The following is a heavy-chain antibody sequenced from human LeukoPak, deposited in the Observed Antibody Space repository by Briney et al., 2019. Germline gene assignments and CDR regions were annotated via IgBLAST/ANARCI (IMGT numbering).Heavy chain of an antibody. Sequence: GGSLRLSCAASGFTFINAWMNWVRQAPGKGLEWVSSISSSSSYIYYADSVKGRFTISRDNAKNSLYLQMNSLRAEDTAVYYCARVKNHRGIAVAGSDYWGQGTLVTVSS. V-gene: IGHV3-21*01. J-gene: IGHJ4*02. CDR2: ISSSSSYI. CDR3: ARVKNHRGIAVAGSDY. D-gene: IGHD6-13*01. CDR1: GFTFINAW.